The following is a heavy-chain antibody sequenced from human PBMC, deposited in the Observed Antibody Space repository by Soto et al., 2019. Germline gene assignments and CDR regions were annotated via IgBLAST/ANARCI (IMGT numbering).Heavy chain of an antibody. V-gene: IGHV3-21*01. CDR3: ASPVRGDSPRGFQH. Sequence: GGSLRLSCAASGFTFSSYSMNWVRQAPGKGLEWVSSISSSSIYKYYAASVKGRFTISRDNAKNSLYLQMNSLRAEDTAVYYCASPVRGDSPRGFQHWGQGTLVTVSS. CDR1: GFTFSSYS. J-gene: IGHJ1*01. D-gene: IGHD3-10*01. CDR2: ISSSSIYK.